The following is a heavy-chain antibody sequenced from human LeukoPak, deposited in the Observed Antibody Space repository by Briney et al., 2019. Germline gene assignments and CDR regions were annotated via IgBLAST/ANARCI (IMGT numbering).Heavy chain of an antibody. V-gene: IGHV4-39*07. J-gene: IGHJ4*02. CDR1: GGSISSSSYY. D-gene: IGHD1-26*01. CDR3: ARDPSGSYLGYFGIDY. Sequence: PSETLSLTCTVSGGSISSSSYYWGWIRQPPGKGLEWIGSIYYSGSTYYNPSLKSRVTISVDTSKNQFSLKLSSVTAADTAVYYCARDPSGSYLGYFGIDYWGQGTLVTVSS. CDR2: IYYSGST.